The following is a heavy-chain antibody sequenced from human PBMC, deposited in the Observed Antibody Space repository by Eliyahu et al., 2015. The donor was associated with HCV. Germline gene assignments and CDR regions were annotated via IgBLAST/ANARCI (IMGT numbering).Heavy chain of an antibody. D-gene: IGHD2-21*01. CDR1: EYTXXTYW. CDR2: ISPXGGSA. V-gene: IGHV1-46*01. J-gene: IGHJ4*02. Sequence: QVQLMQSGAEVKKPGASVKVSCKTSEYTXXTYWIXXVRQAPGXGXDXRGVISPXGGSARSAPKFEGRVKMTADTSTSTVYMELSSLRSEDTAVYYCAREVEMSFIRNFDHWGQGTLVTVSS. CDR3: AREVEMSFIRNFDH.